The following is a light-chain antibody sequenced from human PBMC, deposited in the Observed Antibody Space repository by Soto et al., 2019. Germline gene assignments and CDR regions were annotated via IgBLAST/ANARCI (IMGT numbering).Light chain of an antibody. CDR1: SCDIGTYRY. Sequence: QSALTQPASVSGSPGQSVDISCSGTSCDIGTYRYVSWYQQHPGKAPKLILFDVNRRPSGVSDRFFGSKSGYTASLTISGLQAEDEADYYCSSYTTGDSVIFGGGTKLTVL. CDR3: SSYTTGDSVI. V-gene: IGLV2-14*03. CDR2: DVN. J-gene: IGLJ2*01.